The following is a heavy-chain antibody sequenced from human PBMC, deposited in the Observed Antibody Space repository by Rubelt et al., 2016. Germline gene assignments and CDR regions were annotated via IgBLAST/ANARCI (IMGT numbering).Heavy chain of an antibody. CDR2: INHSGST. CDR3: ARGDYDFWSGRNFDY. D-gene: IGHD3-3*01. CDR1: GGSFSDYY. Sequence: QVQLQQWGAGLLKPSETLSLTCTVYGGSFSDYYWSWIRQPPGKGLEWIGEINHSGSTHHNPSLKIRVIPSVDASKDQFSLEMYAVTAADTAVYYCARGDYDFWSGRNFDYWGQGSLVTVSS. J-gene: IGHJ4*02. V-gene: IGHV4-34*01.